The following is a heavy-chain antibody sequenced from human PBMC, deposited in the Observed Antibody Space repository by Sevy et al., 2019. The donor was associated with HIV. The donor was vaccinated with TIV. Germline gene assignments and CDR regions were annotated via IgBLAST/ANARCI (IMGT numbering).Heavy chain of an antibody. Sequence: GGSLRLSCEASGFTFSYYDLSWVRQAPGKGLEWVSSISSGGSYIFYANSVKGRLTISRDNAKNSLCLQMNSLRADDTAVYYCAKDGAYYGSDGMDVWGQGATVTVSS. D-gene: IGHD3-10*01. J-gene: IGHJ6*02. CDR2: ISSGGSYI. V-gene: IGHV3-21*01. CDR3: AKDGAYYGSDGMDV. CDR1: GFTFSYYD.